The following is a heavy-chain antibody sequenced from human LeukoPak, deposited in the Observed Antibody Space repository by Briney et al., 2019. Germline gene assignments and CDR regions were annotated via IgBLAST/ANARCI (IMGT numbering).Heavy chain of an antibody. Sequence: AASVTVSCTASGYTFTKYGISWVRQAPGKGLEWMGRISGYNGNTKNVQKFRGRVTMTTDTSTSTAYMELRSLRSDDTAVYFCARMAYDFLTGYFQPNWFDPWGQGTLVTVSS. D-gene: IGHD3-9*01. J-gene: IGHJ5*02. CDR2: ISGYNGNT. V-gene: IGHV1-18*01. CDR1: GYTFTKYG. CDR3: ARMAYDFLTGYFQPNWFDP.